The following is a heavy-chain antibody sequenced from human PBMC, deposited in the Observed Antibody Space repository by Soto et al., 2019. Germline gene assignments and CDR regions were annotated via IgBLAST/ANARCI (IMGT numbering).Heavy chain of an antibody. CDR1: GFPFRSYG. J-gene: IGHJ4*02. V-gene: IGHV3-33*01. CDR2: IWFDGSNE. CDR3: ARDQASGYDFVDY. D-gene: IGHD5-12*01. Sequence: GESLKISCAASGFPFRSYGMHWVRQAPGKGLEWVAVIWFDGSNENYVDSVKGRFIISRDNSKNMVYPDMNSLRVEDTALYYCARDQASGYDFVDYWGRGTLVTVSS.